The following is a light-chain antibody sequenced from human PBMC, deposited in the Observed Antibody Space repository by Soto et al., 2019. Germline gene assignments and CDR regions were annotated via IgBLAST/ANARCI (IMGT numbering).Light chain of an antibody. CDR2: DAS. Sequence: DIQLTQTPSTLSASVGDEVTITCRASQTISRWLAWYQQKPGRAPNLLIYDASTLESGVPSRFSGSGSETEFTLTISRLQPDDFATYFCHSRAFGQGTRWR. CDR3: HSRA. V-gene: IGKV1-5*01. CDR1: QTISRW. J-gene: IGKJ5*01.